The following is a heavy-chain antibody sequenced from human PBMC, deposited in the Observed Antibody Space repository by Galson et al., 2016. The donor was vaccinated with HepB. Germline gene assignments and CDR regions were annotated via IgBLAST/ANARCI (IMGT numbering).Heavy chain of an antibody. CDR3: ARVGWYRIDY. Sequence: SETLSLTCAVSGASINTYYWSWIRQPPGKGLEWLGYIYYNGSTKYNPSLKSRVTISVDTSKNQFSLKLSSVAAADTAVYYCARVGWYRIDYWGQGTLVTVSS. CDR1: GASINTYY. V-gene: IGHV4-59*01. D-gene: IGHD6-19*01. J-gene: IGHJ4*02. CDR2: IYYNGST.